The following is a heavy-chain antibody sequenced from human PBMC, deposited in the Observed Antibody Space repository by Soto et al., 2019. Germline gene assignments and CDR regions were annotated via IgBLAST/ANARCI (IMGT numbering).Heavy chain of an antibody. CDR1: GGTFSSYA. Sequence: QVQLVQSGAEVKKPGSSVKVSCKASGGTFSSYAISWVRQAPGQGLEWMGGIIPIFGTANYAQKFQGRVTLSADKSASKAYMELTSLRSEGTAVYYCARGDYQDTSGYYLPFDYWGQGTLVTVSS. J-gene: IGHJ4*02. V-gene: IGHV1-69*06. CDR2: IIPIFGTA. D-gene: IGHD3-22*01. CDR3: ARGDYQDTSGYYLPFDY.